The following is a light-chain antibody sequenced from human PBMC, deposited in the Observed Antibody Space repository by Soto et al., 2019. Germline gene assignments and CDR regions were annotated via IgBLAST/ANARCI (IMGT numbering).Light chain of an antibody. CDR2: GAS. CDR3: QQYNNWLGLT. CDR1: PSISTY. J-gene: IGKJ4*01. Sequence: EIVMTQSPATLSVYPGERATLSCRASPSISTYLAWYQQKPGQAPRLLIYGASTRATGVPVRLSGSGSGTDFTLIISSLQSEDFAVSYRQQYNNWLGLTFGGGTKVEIK. V-gene: IGKV3-15*01.